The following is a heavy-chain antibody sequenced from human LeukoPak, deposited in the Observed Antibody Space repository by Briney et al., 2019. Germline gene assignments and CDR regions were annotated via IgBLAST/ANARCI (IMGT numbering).Heavy chain of an antibody. CDR1: GFTFDDYA. D-gene: IGHD6-6*01. V-gene: IGHV3-9*03. Sequence: PGGSLRLSCAASGFTFDDYAMHWVRQAPGKGLEWVSGISWNSGSIGYADTVKGRFTISRDNARNSLYLQMNSLRAEVMASYYCARSREYRSSARYFDYWGQGTLVNVSS. J-gene: IGHJ4*02. CDR3: ARSREYRSSARYFDY. CDR2: ISWNSGSI.